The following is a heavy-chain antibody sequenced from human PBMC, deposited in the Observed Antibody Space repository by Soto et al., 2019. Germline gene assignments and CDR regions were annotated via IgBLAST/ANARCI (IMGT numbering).Heavy chain of an antibody. Sequence: SETLSLTCTVSGGSVRDGSYYWAWLRQPPGKGLEWIGHIYHSGSTIYNPSLKSRVTISIDTSKSQFSLNLNSMTAADTAVYYCAGYNWNYYFDPWGQGTLVTVSS. CDR1: GGSVRDGSYY. CDR3: AGYNWNYYFDP. D-gene: IGHD1-7*01. V-gene: IGHV4-61*01. CDR2: IYHSGST. J-gene: IGHJ5*02.